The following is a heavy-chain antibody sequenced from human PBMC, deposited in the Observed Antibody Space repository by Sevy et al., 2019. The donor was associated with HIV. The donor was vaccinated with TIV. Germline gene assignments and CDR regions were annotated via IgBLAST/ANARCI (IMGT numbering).Heavy chain of an antibody. J-gene: IGHJ4*02. CDR2: IQYDGRNT. CDR1: GFTFSTYA. Sequence: GGSLRLSCTASGFTFSTYAMYWVRQAPGKGLEWVAFIQYDGRNTHYADSVKGRFTISRDNSKNTLYLQMNSLRGDDTAVYYCAKNTAAVGTGGFDYWGQGALVTVSS. D-gene: IGHD6-13*01. CDR3: AKNTAAVGTGGFDY. V-gene: IGHV3-30*02.